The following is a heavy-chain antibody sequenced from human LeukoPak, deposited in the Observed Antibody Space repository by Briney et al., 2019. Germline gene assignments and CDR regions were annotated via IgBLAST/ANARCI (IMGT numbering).Heavy chain of an antibody. CDR2: IYYSGST. Sequence: PSETLSLTCTVSGGSISSYYWSWIRQPPGKGLEWIGYIYYSGSTNYNPSLKGRVTISVDTSKNQFSLKLSSVTAADTAVYYCARHERVTMVRGVYHYGMDVWGQGTTVTVSS. CDR1: GGSISSYY. D-gene: IGHD3-10*01. J-gene: IGHJ6*02. CDR3: ARHERVTMVRGVYHYGMDV. V-gene: IGHV4-59*08.